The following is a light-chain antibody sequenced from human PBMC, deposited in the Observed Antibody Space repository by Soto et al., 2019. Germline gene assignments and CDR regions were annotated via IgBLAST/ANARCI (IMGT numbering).Light chain of an antibody. CDR1: ESVSSNY. CDR2: GTS. J-gene: IGKJ1*01. V-gene: IGKV3-20*01. CDR3: QQYGSSPRT. Sequence: EIVLTQSPGTLSLSPGEGATLSCRASESVSSNYLAWYQLKPGQAPRLLIYGTSIRAAGIPDRFSGSGSGTDFTLTFSRLDPEDFAVYFCQQYGSSPRTFGQGTEVEIK.